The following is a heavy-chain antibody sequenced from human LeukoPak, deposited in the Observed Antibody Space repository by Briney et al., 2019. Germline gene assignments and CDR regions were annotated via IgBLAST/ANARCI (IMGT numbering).Heavy chain of an antibody. CDR1: GYSLNTYW. CDR3: ARSPWNYYDY. CDR2: IHPGDSDT. Sequence: GESLKIACKGSGYSLNTYWIGWVRQMPGKGLEWMGIIHPGDSDTRYSPSFQGQVTISVDKSISTAYLQWSSLKASDTAMYYCARSPWNYYDYWGQGTLVTVSS. J-gene: IGHJ4*02. D-gene: IGHD5-12*01. V-gene: IGHV5-51*01.